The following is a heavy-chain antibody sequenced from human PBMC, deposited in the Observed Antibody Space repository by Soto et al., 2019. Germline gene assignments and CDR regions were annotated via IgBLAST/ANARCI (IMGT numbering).Heavy chain of an antibody. CDR1: GYTFITYA. V-gene: IGHV1-3*01. J-gene: IGHJ3*02. CDR2: INAGNGYT. D-gene: IGHD3-16*01. Sequence: QVHLVQSGAEVKKPGASVKVSCKASGYTFITYALHWVRQAPGQRLEWMGWINAGNGYTKYSQKFQGSVTITRDISATTAYMELSSLRSEDPAVYYCVGSAGGSPPWFDSWGQGTMVTVSS. CDR3: VGSAGGSPPWFDS.